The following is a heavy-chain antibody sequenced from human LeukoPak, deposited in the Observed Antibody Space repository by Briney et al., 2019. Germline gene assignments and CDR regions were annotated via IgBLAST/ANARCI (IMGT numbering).Heavy chain of an antibody. CDR1: GFTFGDYA. V-gene: IGHV3-49*04. D-gene: IGHD6-19*01. CDR3: TRDKSGDYTVAGTLRDY. J-gene: IGHJ4*02. Sequence: PGGSLRLSCTASGFTFGDYAMSWVRQAPGKGLEWVGFIRSKAYGGTTEYAASVKGRFTISRDDSKSIAYLQMNSLKTEDTAVYYCTRDKSGDYTVAGTLRDYWGQGTLVTVSS. CDR2: IRSKAYGGTT.